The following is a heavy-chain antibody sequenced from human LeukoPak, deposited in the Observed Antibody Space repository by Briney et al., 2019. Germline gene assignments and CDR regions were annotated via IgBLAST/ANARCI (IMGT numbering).Heavy chain of an antibody. CDR2: ISSSSSYI. Sequence: GGSLRLSCAASGFTFSSYSMNWFRQAPGKGLEWVSSISSSSSYIYYADSVKGRFTISRDNAKNSLYLQMNSLRAEDTAVYYCARAIAVADPFDYWGQGTLVTVSS. D-gene: IGHD6-19*01. CDR3: ARAIAVADPFDY. CDR1: GFTFSSYS. V-gene: IGHV3-21*01. J-gene: IGHJ4*02.